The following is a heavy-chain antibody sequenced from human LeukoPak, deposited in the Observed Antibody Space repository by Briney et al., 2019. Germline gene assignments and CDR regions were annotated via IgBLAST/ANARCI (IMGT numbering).Heavy chain of an antibody. J-gene: IGHJ4*02. CDR3: ARVRILWFGELQALDY. CDR2: MNPNSGNT. CDR1: GYTFTSYD. V-gene: IGHV1-8*01. D-gene: IGHD3-10*01. Sequence: ASVKVSCKASGYTFTSYDINWVRQATGQGLEWMGWMNPNSGNTGYAQKFQGRVTMTRNTSISTAYMELSRLRSDDTAVYYCARVRILWFGELQALDYWGQGTLVTVSS.